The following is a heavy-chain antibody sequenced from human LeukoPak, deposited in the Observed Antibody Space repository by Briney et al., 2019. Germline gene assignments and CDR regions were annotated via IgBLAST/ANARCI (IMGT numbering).Heavy chain of an antibody. CDR3: ARVHVLLWFGEVYYFDY. Sequence: GASVKVSCKASGYTFTGYYMHWVRQAPGQGLEWMGWISAYNGNTNYAQKLQGRVTMTTDTSTSTAYMELRSLRSDDTAVYYCARVHVLLWFGEVYYFDYWGQGTLVTVSS. J-gene: IGHJ4*02. CDR2: ISAYNGNT. CDR1: GYTFTGYY. D-gene: IGHD3-10*01. V-gene: IGHV1-18*04.